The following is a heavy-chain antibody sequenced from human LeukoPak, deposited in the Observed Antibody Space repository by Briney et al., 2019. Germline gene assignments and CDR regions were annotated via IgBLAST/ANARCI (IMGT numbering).Heavy chain of an antibody. V-gene: IGHV3-23*01. CDR1: GFTFSSYA. CDR2: ISGSGGST. Sequence: GGSLRLSCAASGFTFSSYAMSWVRQAPGKGLEWVSAISGSGGSTYYADSVKGRFTISRVNSKNTLYLQMNSLRAEDTAVYYCAKMITMVHFGYWGQGTLVTVSS. CDR3: AKMITMVHFGY. J-gene: IGHJ4*02. D-gene: IGHD3-10*01.